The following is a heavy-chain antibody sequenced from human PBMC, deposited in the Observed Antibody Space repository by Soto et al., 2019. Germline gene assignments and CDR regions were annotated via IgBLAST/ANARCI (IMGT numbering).Heavy chain of an antibody. CDR3: MLGSGWKDFDY. Sequence: PSETLSLTCTVSGGSISSGGYYWSWIRQHPGKGLEWIGYIYYSGSTYYNPSLKSRVTISVDTSKNQFSLKLSSVTAADTAVYYCMLGSGWKDFDYWGQGTRVTVSS. D-gene: IGHD3-22*01. CDR2: IYYSGST. J-gene: IGHJ4*02. V-gene: IGHV4-31*09. CDR1: GGSISSGGYY.